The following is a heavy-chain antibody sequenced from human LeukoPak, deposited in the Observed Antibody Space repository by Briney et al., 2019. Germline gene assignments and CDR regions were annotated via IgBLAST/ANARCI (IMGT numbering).Heavy chain of an antibody. V-gene: IGHV4-34*01. D-gene: IGHD5-18*01. Sequence: SETLSLTCTVSGGSINNYYWSWIRQPPGKGLEWIGEINHSGSTNYNPSLKSRVTISVDTSKNQFSLKLSSVTAADTAVYYCARYSYGYYFDYWGQGTLVTVSS. CDR2: INHSGST. J-gene: IGHJ4*02. CDR1: GGSINNYY. CDR3: ARYSYGYYFDY.